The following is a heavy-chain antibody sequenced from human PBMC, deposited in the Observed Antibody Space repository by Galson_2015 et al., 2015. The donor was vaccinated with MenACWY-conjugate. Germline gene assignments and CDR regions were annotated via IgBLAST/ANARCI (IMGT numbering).Heavy chain of an antibody. CDR1: GFTISSYW. J-gene: IGHJ4*02. CDR2: INGAGTDT. CDR3: VRSVVAAYGYFDY. V-gene: IGHV3-74*01. Sequence: SLRLSCAASGFTISSYWMHWVRQAPGKGLVWVSRINGAGTDTSYADSVKGRFTISRDNAKNTLYLQMNSLRDDDTAVYYCVRSVVAAYGYFDYWGQGTLVTVSS. D-gene: IGHD2-15*01.